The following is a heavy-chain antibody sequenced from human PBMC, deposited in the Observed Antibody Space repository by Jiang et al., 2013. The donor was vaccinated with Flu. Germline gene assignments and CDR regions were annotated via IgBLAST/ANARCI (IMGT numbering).Heavy chain of an antibody. CDR3: ARGVGDYYYYGMDV. V-gene: IGHV4-4*09. Sequence: NPSLKSRVTTSVDTSKNQFSLKLSSVTAADTAVYYCARGVGDYYYYGMDVWGQGTTVTVSS. D-gene: IGHD3-10*01. J-gene: IGHJ6*02.